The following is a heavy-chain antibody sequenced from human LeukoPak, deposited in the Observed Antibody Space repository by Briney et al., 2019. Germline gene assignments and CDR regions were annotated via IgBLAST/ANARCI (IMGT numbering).Heavy chain of an antibody. Sequence: ASVTVSCKASGFTFTNYAISWVRQAPGQGLEWLAWISVDNGNTNYIRNLQGRVTLTTDTSTSTAYMELRNLRSDDTAVYYCARDSWARAYDIDHWGQGTLVTVSS. D-gene: IGHD5-12*01. CDR1: GFTFTNYA. J-gene: IGHJ5*02. V-gene: IGHV1-18*01. CDR3: ARDSWARAYDIDH. CDR2: ISVDNGNT.